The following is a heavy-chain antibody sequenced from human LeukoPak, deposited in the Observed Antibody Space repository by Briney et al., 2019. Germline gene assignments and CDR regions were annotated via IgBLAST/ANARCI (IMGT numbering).Heavy chain of an antibody. J-gene: IGHJ3*02. V-gene: IGHV1-69*04. CDR2: IIPILGIA. D-gene: IGHD3-22*01. CDR3: ASDRYYYDSSGYPYAFDI. Sequence: EASVKVSCKASGGTFSSYAISWVRQAPGQGLEWMGRIIPILGIANYAQKFQGRVTITADKSTSTAYMELSSLRSEDTAVYYCASDRYYYDSSGYPYAFDIWGQGTMVTVSS. CDR1: GGTFSSYA.